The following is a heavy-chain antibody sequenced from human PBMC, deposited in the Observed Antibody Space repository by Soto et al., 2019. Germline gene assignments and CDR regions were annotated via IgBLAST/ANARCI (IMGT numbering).Heavy chain of an antibody. V-gene: IGHV3-33*01. CDR2: ILNDGSNR. J-gene: IGHJ6*02. CDR3: ARDDEYSGNGMDV. D-gene: IGHD3-10*01. CDR1: EFTFSNYG. Sequence: QVQLVESGGGVVQPGRSLRLSCAASEFTFSNYGMHWVRQAPGKGLEWVAVILNDGSNRYHADSVKDRFTISRDNSTYTLYVQMNSLRAEDAAVYYCARDDEYSGNGMDVWGQGTTVTVS.